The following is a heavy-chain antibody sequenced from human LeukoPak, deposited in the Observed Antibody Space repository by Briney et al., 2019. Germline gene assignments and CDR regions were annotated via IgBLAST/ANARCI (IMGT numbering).Heavy chain of an antibody. J-gene: IGHJ1*01. CDR3: AKGGAYTTGIYGPYIAS. Sequence: GGSLRLSCVASGFTFSTYAVNWVRQAPGKGLEWVSAINNGGQNTYYADSVKGRFTISRDNAKDTLYLQMNRLRAEDEAVYYCAKGGAYTTGIYGPYIASWGQGTLVTVSS. CDR2: INNGGQNT. CDR1: GFTFSTYA. D-gene: IGHD2/OR15-2a*01. V-gene: IGHV3-23*01.